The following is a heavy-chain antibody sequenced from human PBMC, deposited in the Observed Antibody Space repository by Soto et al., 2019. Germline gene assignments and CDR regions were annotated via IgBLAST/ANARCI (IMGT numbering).Heavy chain of an antibody. CDR3: ARSQGSSTSLEIYYYYYYGMDV. V-gene: IGHV1-69*01. Sequence: QVQLVQSGAEVKKPGSSVKVSCKASGGTFGSYAISWVRQAPGQGLEWMGGIIAIPGTANYAQKFQGRVTIAAAESTSKAYMELSSLRSEDTAVYYCARSQGSSTSLEIYYYYYYGMDVWGQGTTVTVSS. CDR1: GGTFGSYA. J-gene: IGHJ6*02. CDR2: IIAIPGTA. D-gene: IGHD2-2*01.